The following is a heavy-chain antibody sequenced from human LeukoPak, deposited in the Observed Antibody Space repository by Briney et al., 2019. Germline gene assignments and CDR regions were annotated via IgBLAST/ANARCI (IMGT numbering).Heavy chain of an antibody. D-gene: IGHD2-2*01. V-gene: IGHV3-23*01. Sequence: GGSLRLSCAASGFTFSSYAMSWVRQAPGKGLEWVSAISGSGGSTYYVDSVKGRFTISRDNSKNTLYLQMNSLRAEDTAVYYCARGGYCSSTSCYATVPVDYWGQGTLVTVSS. CDR1: GFTFSSYA. J-gene: IGHJ4*02. CDR3: ARGGYCSSTSCYATVPVDY. CDR2: ISGSGGST.